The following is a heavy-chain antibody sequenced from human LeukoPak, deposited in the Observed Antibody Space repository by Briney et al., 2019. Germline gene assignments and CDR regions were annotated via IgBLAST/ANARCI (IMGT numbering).Heavy chain of an antibody. CDR1: GDSISSSSYY. CDR2: IYYSGST. Sequence: SETLSLTCTVSGDSISSSSYYWVWIRQPPGKGLEWIGTIYYSGSTYYSPSLESRVTISIDTSKNQFSLRLNSVTAADTAVYYCARVLPQWLARYYFDCWGQATLVTVSS. J-gene: IGHJ4*02. D-gene: IGHD6-19*01. V-gene: IGHV4-39*01. CDR3: ARVLPQWLARYYFDC.